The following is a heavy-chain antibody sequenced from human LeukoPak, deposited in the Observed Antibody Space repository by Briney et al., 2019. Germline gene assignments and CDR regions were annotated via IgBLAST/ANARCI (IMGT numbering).Heavy chain of an antibody. J-gene: IGHJ4*02. CDR1: GGSFSGYY. V-gene: IGHV4-34*01. Sequence: SETLSLTCAVYGGSFSGYYWSWIRQPPGKGLEWIGEINHSGSTNYNPSLKSRVTISVDTSKNQFSLKLSSVTAADTAVYYCARGRGIVGATEDEYYFDYWGQGTLVTVST. CDR3: ARGRGIVGATEDEYYFDY. CDR2: INHSGST. D-gene: IGHD1-26*01.